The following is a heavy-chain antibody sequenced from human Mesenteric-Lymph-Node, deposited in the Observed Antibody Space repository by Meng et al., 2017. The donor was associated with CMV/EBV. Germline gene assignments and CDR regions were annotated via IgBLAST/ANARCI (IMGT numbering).Heavy chain of an antibody. CDR3: ARHQRWLKSEGGFNY. D-gene: IGHD4-23*01. CDR1: GGSFSGYY. Sequence: QVPLQRWGAGRLKPSGTLSLTCAVYGGSFSGYYWSWIRQPPGKGLEWIGEINHSGSTNYNPSLKSRVTISVDTSKNQFSLKLSSVTAADTAVYYCARHQRWLKSEGGFNYWGQGTLVTVSS. J-gene: IGHJ4*02. V-gene: IGHV4-34*01. CDR2: INHSGST.